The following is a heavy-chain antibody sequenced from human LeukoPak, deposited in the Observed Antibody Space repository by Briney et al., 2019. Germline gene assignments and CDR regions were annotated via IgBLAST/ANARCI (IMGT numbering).Heavy chain of an antibody. CDR3: ARWQGAAGRLDFDY. D-gene: IGHD6-13*01. Sequence: PSETLSLTCTVSGGSISSYYWSWIRQPPGKGLEWIGFIYYSGSTNYHPSLKSRVTISVDTSKNHFSLRLSSVTAADTAVYYCARWQGAAGRLDFDYWGQATLVTVSS. V-gene: IGHV4-59*01. CDR1: GGSISSYY. CDR2: IYYSGST. J-gene: IGHJ4*02.